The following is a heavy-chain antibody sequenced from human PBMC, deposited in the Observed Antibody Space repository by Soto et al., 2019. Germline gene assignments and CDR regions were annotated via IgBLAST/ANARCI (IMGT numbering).Heavy chain of an antibody. V-gene: IGHV4-61*01. D-gene: IGHD1-1*01. CDR2: IYYSGST. J-gene: IGHJ4*02. CDR1: GGSVSSGSYY. CDR3: ARGAYRYGTYYFDY. Sequence: QVQLQESGPGLVKPSETLSLTCTVSGGSVSSGSYYWSWIRQPPGKGLEWIGYIYYSGSTNYNPSLKSRGTISVDTSKNQFSLKLSSVTAADTAVYYCARGAYRYGTYYFDYWGQGTLVTVSS.